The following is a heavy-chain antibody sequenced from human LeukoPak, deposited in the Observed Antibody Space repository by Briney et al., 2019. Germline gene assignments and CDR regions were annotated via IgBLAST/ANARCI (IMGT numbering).Heavy chain of an antibody. CDR2: ISSSSSHI. Sequence: PGESLRLSCATSGFTFISYAMNWVRQAPGKGLEWVSSISSSSSHIYYADSVKGRFTISRDNAKNSLYLQMNSLRAEDTAVYYCAREVGPGDYWGQGTLVTVSS. J-gene: IGHJ4*02. CDR3: AREVGPGDY. CDR1: GFTFISYA. V-gene: IGHV3-21*01.